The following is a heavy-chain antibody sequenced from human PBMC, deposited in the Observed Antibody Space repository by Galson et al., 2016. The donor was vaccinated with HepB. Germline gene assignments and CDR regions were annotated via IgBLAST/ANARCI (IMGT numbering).Heavy chain of an antibody. V-gene: IGHV4-34*01. J-gene: IGHJ4*02. CDR1: VGSFSEYY. CDR2: INHTGTT. CDR3: AKFDFHGGVCLDY. Sequence: SETLSLTCAAYVGSFSEYYWNWIRQSPGKGLEWIGEINHTGTTKYNPSLKSRVTISVDTSKKELSLKLTSVTAADTAVHYCAKFDFHGGVCLDYWGQGALVTVSA. D-gene: IGHD2-8*02.